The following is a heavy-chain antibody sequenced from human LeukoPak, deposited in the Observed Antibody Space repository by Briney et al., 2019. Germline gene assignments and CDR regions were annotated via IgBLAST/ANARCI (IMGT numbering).Heavy chain of an antibody. Sequence: GGSLRLSCAASGFTFSSYAMSWVRQAPGKGLEWVSAISGSGGSTYYADSVKGRFTISRDNSKNTLYLQMNSLRAEDPAVYYCVKDPRYSGYDGRYWGQGTLVTVSS. J-gene: IGHJ4*02. V-gene: IGHV3-23*01. CDR1: GFTFSSYA. CDR3: VKDPRYSGYDGRY. CDR2: ISGSGGST. D-gene: IGHD5-12*01.